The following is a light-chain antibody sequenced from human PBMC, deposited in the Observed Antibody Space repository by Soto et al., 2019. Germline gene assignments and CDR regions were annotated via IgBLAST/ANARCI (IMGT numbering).Light chain of an antibody. J-gene: IGKJ2*01. CDR1: QNIGKY. CDR3: EQRYATPYT. CDR2: AAS. Sequence: DIQMTQSPSSQSAVVGDRVTITCRASQNIGKYLNWYQQKPGKAPNLLIYAASSLQSGVPPRFSGIGSGTDFTLTIRSLQTEDFATYYCEQRYATPYTFGQVTNLEIK. V-gene: IGKV1-39*01.